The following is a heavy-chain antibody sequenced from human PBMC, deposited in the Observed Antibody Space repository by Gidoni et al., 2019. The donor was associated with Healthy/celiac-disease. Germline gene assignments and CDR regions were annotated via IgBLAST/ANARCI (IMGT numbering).Heavy chain of an antibody. CDR1: GYTFPSYG. Sequence: QVQLLQSGSAVKQPGASVTVSCTASGYTFPSYGISWVRQATGQGLEWMGWMSAYNGNTNYAQKLQGRGTMTTDTSTSTAYMERRSLRSDDTAVDDCARDLSIAAAENAWYFDYWGQGTLVTVSS. CDR2: MSAYNGNT. CDR3: ARDLSIAAAENAWYFDY. J-gene: IGHJ4*02. V-gene: IGHV1-18*01. D-gene: IGHD6-13*01.